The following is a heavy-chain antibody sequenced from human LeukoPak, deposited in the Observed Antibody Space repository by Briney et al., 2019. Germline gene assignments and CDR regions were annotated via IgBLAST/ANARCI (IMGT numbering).Heavy chain of an antibody. CDR1: GFTFSSYG. Sequence: PGGSLRLSCAASGFTFSSYGMHWVRQAPGKGLEWVAFIRYDGSNKYYADSVKGRFTISRDNSKNTLYLQMNSLRAEDTAVYYCAKDSGGYSSSWFFGPRYYMDVWGKGTTVTVSS. V-gene: IGHV3-30*02. D-gene: IGHD6-13*01. CDR2: IRYDGSNK. J-gene: IGHJ6*03. CDR3: AKDSGGYSSSWFFGPRYYMDV.